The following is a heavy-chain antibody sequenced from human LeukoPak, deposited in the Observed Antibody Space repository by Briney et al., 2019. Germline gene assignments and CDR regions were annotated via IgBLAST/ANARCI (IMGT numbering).Heavy chain of an antibody. CDR1: GFSVSKNY. Sequence: GGSLRLSCAVSGFSVSKNYLTWVRQAPGKGLEWVSVIYSGGTTYYADSVKGRFTISRDNSQNTLYLQMDSLRAEDTAVYYCARDPNYWGQGTLVTVSS. J-gene: IGHJ4*02. V-gene: IGHV3-66*01. CDR3: ARDPNY. CDR2: IYSGGTT.